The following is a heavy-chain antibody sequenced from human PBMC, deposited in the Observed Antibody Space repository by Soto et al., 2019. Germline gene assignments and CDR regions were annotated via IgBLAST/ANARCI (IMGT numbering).Heavy chain of an antibody. CDR2: IIPILGIA. V-gene: IGHV1-69*02. CDR3: ARAYSSGLGFARGSDY. J-gene: IGHJ4*02. D-gene: IGHD6-19*01. CDR1: GGTFSSYT. Sequence: QVQLVQSGAEVKKPGSSVKVSCKASGGTFSSYTISWVRQAPGQGLEWMGRIIPILGIANYAQKFQGRVTITXXNXTXXAYMELSSLRSGDTAVYYCARAYSSGLGFARGSDYWGQGTLVTVSS.